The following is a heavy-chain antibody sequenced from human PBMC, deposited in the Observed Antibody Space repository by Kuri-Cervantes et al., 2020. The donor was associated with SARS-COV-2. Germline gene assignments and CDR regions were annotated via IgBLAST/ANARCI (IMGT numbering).Heavy chain of an antibody. Sequence: ASVKVSCKASGYTFSGYYIHWVRQAPGQGLEWMGWINPNSGGTNYTQNFQGCVTMTRDTSISTACMELSRLRSDDTAVYYCASVQWLAAFDIWGQGTMVTVSS. V-gene: IGHV1-2*04. CDR2: INPNSGGT. J-gene: IGHJ3*02. CDR1: GYTFSGYY. D-gene: IGHD6-19*01. CDR3: ASVQWLAAFDI.